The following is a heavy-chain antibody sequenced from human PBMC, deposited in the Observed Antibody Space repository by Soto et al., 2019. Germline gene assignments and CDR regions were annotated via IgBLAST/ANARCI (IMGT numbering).Heavy chain of an antibody. Sequence: QEHLVESGGGVVQPGRSLRLSCAASGCTFSKNGMHWLRQAPGKGREWVAVIWYDGNNKKYLDSLKGRFAIFRDDSRDTVYLQMNSLRVADPATYYGARDPWACVRPPCHSYYYMDVWGAGTTVTVSS. CDR2: IWYDGNNK. V-gene: IGHV3-33*01. CDR3: ARDPWACVRPPCHSYYYMDV. CDR1: GCTFSKNG. J-gene: IGHJ6*03. D-gene: IGHD2-21*01.